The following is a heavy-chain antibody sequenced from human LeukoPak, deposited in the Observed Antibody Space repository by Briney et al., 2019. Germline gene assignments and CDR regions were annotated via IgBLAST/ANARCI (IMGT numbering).Heavy chain of an antibody. CDR1: GGTFSSYA. J-gene: IGHJ3*02. V-gene: IGHV1-69*05. CDR2: IIPSFGTA. D-gene: IGHD2-2*02. Sequence: SVKVSCKASGGTFSSYAISWVRQAPGQGLEWMGGIIPSFGTANYAQKFQGRVTITTDESTSTAYMELSSLRSEDTAVYYCARRVFYCSSTSCYNLGAFDIWGQGTMVTVSS. CDR3: ARRVFYCSSTSCYNLGAFDI.